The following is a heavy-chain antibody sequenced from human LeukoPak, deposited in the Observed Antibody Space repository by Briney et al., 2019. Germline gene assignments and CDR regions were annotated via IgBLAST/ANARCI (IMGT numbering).Heavy chain of an antibody. J-gene: IGHJ4*02. CDR3: ASDGSGMGATGLDY. V-gene: IGHV4-39*01. CDR2: IYYSGST. CDR1: GGSISSSSYY. D-gene: IGHD1-26*01. Sequence: SETLSLTCTVSGGSISSSSYYWGWIRQPPGKGLEWIGSIYYSGSTYYNPSLKSRVTISVDTSKNQFSLKLSSVTAADTAVYYCASDGSGMGATGLDYWGQGTLVTVSS.